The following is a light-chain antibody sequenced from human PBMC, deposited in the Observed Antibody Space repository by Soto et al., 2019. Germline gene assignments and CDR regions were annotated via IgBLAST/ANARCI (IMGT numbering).Light chain of an antibody. J-gene: IGKJ4*01. CDR1: QSVSSD. V-gene: IGKV3-15*01. Sequence: EIVMTQSPATLSVSPGERATLSCRASQSVSSDLAWYQRKPGQAPRLLIYDASTRATGIPVRFSGSGSGTEFTLTISRLQSEDFALYYCQQYNKWPPLTFGGGTKVEI. CDR2: DAS. CDR3: QQYNKWPPLT.